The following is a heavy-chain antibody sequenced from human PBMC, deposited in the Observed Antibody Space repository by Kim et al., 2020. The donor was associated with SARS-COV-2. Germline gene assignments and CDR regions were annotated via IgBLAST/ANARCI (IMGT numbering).Heavy chain of an antibody. CDR3: ARERAVGFDL. CDR1: GFTFTTYA. Sequence: GGSLRLSCAASGFTFTTYAMHWVRQAPGKGPEWVAVISYDGNNKHYADSVKGRFTIARDNSKNTLYLQMNSLRAEDTAVYYCARERAVGFDLWGRGTLVTVSS. V-gene: IGHV3-30*04. J-gene: IGHJ2*01. D-gene: IGHD3-16*01. CDR2: ISYDGNNK.